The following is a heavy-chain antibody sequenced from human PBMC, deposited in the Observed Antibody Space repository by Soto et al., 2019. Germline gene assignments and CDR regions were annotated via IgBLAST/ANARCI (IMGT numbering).Heavy chain of an antibody. V-gene: IGHV3-7*01. CDR3: ARFWGGGGRSSRWRPVDY. D-gene: IGHD6-19*01. Sequence: EVQLVESGGGLVQPGGSLRLSCAASGFTFSNYWMSWVRQAPGKGLEWVANIKQDGSEKDYVDSVQGRFTIPRDKDKNALYVQTNSLRAEVTAVYYCARFWGGGGRSSRWRPVDYWGQGTLVTVSS. CDR2: IKQDGSEK. J-gene: IGHJ4*02. CDR1: GFTFSNYW.